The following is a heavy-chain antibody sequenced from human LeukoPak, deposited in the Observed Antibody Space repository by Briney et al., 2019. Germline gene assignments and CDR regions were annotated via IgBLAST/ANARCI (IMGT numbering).Heavy chain of an antibody. V-gene: IGHV4-30-2*01. CDR2: IYHSGST. J-gene: IGHJ4*02. Sequence: SETLSLTCTVSGGSISSGGYYWSWIRQPPGKGLEWIGYIYHSGSTYYNPSLKSRVTISVDRSKNQFSLKLSSVTAADTAVYYCARGLPFDYWGQGTLVTVSS. CDR1: GGSISSGGYY. CDR3: ARGLPFDY.